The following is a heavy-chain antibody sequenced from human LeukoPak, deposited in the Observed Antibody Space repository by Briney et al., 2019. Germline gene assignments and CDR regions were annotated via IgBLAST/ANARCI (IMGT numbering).Heavy chain of an antibody. CDR3: ARGVSEYCSSTSCYNEYYGMDV. J-gene: IGHJ6*02. CDR2: IYYSGST. D-gene: IGHD2-2*02. V-gene: IGHV4-59*12. Sequence: SETLSLTCTVSGGSISSYYWSWIRQPPGKGLEWIAYIYYSGSTNYNPSLKSRVTISVDTSKNQFSLKLSSVTAADTAVYYCARGVSEYCSSTSCYNEYYGMDVWGQGTTVTVSS. CDR1: GGSISSYY.